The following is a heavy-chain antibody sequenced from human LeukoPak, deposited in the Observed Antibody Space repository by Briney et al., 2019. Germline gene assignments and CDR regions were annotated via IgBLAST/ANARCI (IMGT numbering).Heavy chain of an antibody. J-gene: IGHJ4*02. CDR1: GFTFSTYS. D-gene: IGHD4-17*01. CDR2: ISSSSYI. CDR3: ARDLYGDYPFDY. Sequence: GGSLRLSCSASGFTFSTYSMNWVRQAPGMGLEWVSSISSSSYIYYADSVKGRFTISRDNAKNSLYLQMNSLRAEDTAVYYCARDLYGDYPFDYWGQGALVTVSS. V-gene: IGHV3-21*01.